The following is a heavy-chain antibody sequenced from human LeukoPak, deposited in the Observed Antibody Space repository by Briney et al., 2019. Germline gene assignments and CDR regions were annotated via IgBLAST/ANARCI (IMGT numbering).Heavy chain of an antibody. CDR2: ISYDGSNK. V-gene: IGHV3-30*18. CDR3: AKELAANWFDP. Sequence: PGGSLRLSCAASGFTFSSYGMHRVRQAPGKGLEWVAVISYDGSNKYYADSVKGRFTISRDNSKNTLYLQMNSLRAEDTAVYYCAKELAANWFDPWGQGTLVTVSS. D-gene: IGHD2-15*01. CDR1: GFTFSSYG. J-gene: IGHJ5*02.